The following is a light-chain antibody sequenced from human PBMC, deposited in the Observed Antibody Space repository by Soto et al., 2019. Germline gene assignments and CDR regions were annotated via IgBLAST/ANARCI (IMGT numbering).Light chain of an antibody. Sequence: QSDLTQPASVSGSPGQSITISCTGTSSDVGAYNYDSWYQQYSGEAPKVIIYDVSHRPAGVSNRFSGSKSGNTASLTISGLQTQDEADYYCSSYTSATTYVFGTGTKLTVL. CDR3: SSYTSATTYV. CDR1: SSDVGAYNY. V-gene: IGLV2-14*01. J-gene: IGLJ1*01. CDR2: DVS.